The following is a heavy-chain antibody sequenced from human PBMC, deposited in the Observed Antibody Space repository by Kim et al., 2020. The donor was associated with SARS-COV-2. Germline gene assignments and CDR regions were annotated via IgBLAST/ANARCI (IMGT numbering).Heavy chain of an antibody. Sequence: GGSLRLSCAASGFTFSSYDMHWVRQATGKGLEWVSAIGTAGDTYYPGSVKGRFTISRENAKNSLYLQMNSLRAGDTAVYYCARGSYRYYDILTGYYRESWCDPWGQGTLVTVSS. V-gene: IGHV3-13*01. CDR2: IGTAGDT. D-gene: IGHD3-9*01. CDR3: ARGSYRYYDILTGYYRESWCDP. CDR1: GFTFSSYD. J-gene: IGHJ5*02.